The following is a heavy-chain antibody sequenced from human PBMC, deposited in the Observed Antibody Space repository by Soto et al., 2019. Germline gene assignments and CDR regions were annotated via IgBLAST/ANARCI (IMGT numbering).Heavy chain of an antibody. D-gene: IGHD2-2*01. CDR2: IYYLGRT. CDR3: ARLGGHCSSSSCFGFYVMDV. Sequence: PSETLSLTCTVDSIGTYYWNWIRQPPGKGLEWIGYIYYLGRTNYNPSLRSRVTISIDTSKNQFSLKLSSVTAADTAVYYCARLGGHCSSSSCFGFYVMDVWGQGTTVTVSS. J-gene: IGHJ6*02. V-gene: IGHV4-59*08. CDR1: SIGTYY.